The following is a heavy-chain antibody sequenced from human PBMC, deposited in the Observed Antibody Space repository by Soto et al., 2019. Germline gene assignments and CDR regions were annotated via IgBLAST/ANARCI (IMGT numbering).Heavy chain of an antibody. D-gene: IGHD3-10*01. Sequence: GWSLRLSCAASGLTFSSYSMNWVRQAPGKGLEWVSDISSSSSTIYYADSVKGRFTISRDNAKNSLYLQMNSLRAEDTAVYYCAFGEESRDDYYGMDVWGQGTTFTVSS. CDR2: ISSSSSTI. V-gene: IGHV3-48*01. J-gene: IGHJ6*02. CDR1: GLTFSSYS. CDR3: AFGEESRDDYYGMDV.